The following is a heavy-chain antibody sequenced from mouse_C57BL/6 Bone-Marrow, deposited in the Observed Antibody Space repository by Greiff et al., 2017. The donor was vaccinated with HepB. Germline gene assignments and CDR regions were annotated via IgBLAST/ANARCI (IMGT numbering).Heavy chain of an antibody. CDR2: INYDGSST. D-gene: IGHD2-4*01. CDR1: GFTFSDYY. J-gene: IGHJ3*01. Sequence: EVKVVESEGGLVQPGSSMKLSCTASGFTFSDYYMAWVRQVPEKGLEWVANINYDGSSTYYLDSLKSRFIISRDNAKNILYLQMSSLKSEDTATYYCARGGYDYDSFAYWGQGTLVTVSA. CDR3: ARGGYDYDSFAY. V-gene: IGHV5-16*01.